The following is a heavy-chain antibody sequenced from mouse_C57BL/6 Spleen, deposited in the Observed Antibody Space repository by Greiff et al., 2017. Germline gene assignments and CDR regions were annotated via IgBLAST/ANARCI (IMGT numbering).Heavy chain of an antibody. V-gene: IGHV5-17*01. CDR2: ISSGSSTI. Sequence: EVKVVESGGGLVKPGGSLKLSCAASGFTFSDYGMHWVRQAPEKGLEWVAFISSGSSTIYYADTVKGRFTISRDNAKNTLFLQMTSLRSEDTAMYYCANGPYGNPFAYWGQGTLVTVSA. CDR1: GFTFSDYG. CDR3: ANGPYGNPFAY. J-gene: IGHJ3*01. D-gene: IGHD2-1*01.